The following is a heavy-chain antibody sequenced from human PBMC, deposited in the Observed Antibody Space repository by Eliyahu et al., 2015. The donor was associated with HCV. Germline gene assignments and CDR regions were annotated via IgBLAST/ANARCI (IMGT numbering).Heavy chain of an antibody. V-gene: IGHV3-74*01. CDR2: INSDGSST. D-gene: IGHD3-16*02. Sequence: EVQLVESGGGLVQPGGSLRLSCAASGFTFSSYWMHWVRQAPGKGLVWVSRINSDGSSTSYADSVKGRFTISRDNAKNTLYLQMNSLRAEDTAVYYCARGIDYTYYDYVWGSYRYNWFDPWGQGTLVTVSS. CDR3: ARGIDYTYYDYVWGSYRYNWFDP. J-gene: IGHJ5*02. CDR1: GFTFSSYW.